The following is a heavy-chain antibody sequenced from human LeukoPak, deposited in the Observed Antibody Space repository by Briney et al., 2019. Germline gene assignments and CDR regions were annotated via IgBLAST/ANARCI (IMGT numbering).Heavy chain of an antibody. CDR3: ARDSNYYDTSGYDY. D-gene: IGHD3-22*01. CDR1: GYTFSNYS. J-gene: IGHJ4*02. CDR2: ISTYNGNT. V-gene: IGHV1-18*01. Sequence: ASVKVSCKASGYTFSNYSVSWVRQAPGQGLEWMGWISTYNGNTNYTQKVQGRVTMTTDTSTSTAYMELRSLGSDDTAVYYCARDSNYYDTSGYDYWGQGTLDTVSS.